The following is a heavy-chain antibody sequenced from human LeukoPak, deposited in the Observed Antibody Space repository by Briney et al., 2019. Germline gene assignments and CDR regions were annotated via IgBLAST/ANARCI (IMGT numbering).Heavy chain of an antibody. CDR2: FDHEDGET. J-gene: IGHJ5*02. D-gene: IGHD1-26*01. V-gene: IGHV1-24*01. CDR1: GYTLTELS. Sequence: ASVKVSCKVSGYTLTELSMHWVRQAPGKGLEWMGGFDHEDGETIYAQKFQGRVTMTEDTSTDTAYMALSSLRSEATAVYYCATVVGWANWFDPWGQGTLVTVCS. CDR3: ATVVGWANWFDP.